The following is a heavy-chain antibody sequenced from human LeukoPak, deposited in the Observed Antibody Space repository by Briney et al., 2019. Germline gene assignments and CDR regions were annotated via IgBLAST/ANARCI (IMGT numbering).Heavy chain of an antibody. J-gene: IGHJ5*02. Sequence: SVKVSCKASGGTFSTYAVSWVRQAPGQGLEWMGEIAPVFGTTNYAVKFQDRLTITTGKATTTVYMELSRLRSENTAIYYCARGRLERLYTWLDPWGQGTLVTVSS. V-gene: IGHV1-69*05. CDR1: GGTFSTYA. CDR3: ARGRLERLYTWLDP. CDR2: IAPVFGTT. D-gene: IGHD1-1*01.